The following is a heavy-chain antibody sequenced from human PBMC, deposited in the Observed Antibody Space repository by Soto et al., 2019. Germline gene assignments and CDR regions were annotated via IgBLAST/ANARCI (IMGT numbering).Heavy chain of an antibody. Sequence: QVQLEQSGPEVKKPGAAVKVACKASGYTFLNSGINWVRQAPGQGLEWMGGIQTDTDHASYAQEFEGRVTMTADTSTEKAYMKLRDLRSADTAVYYCAKERGYGYRFDSWGQGTLVTVSS. CDR1: GYTFLNSG. J-gene: IGHJ4*02. CDR3: AKERGYGYRFDS. D-gene: IGHD3-16*01. V-gene: IGHV1-18*01. CDR2: IQTDTDHA.